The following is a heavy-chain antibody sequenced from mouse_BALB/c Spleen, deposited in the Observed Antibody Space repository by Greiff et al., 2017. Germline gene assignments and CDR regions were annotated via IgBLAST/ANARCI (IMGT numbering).Heavy chain of an antibody. CDR1: GFTFSDYG. D-gene: IGHD1-1*01. CDR2: ISNLAYSI. Sequence: EVKVEESGGGLVQPGGSRKLSCAASGFTFSDYGMAWVRQSPGKGPEWVAFISNLAYSIYYADTVTGRFTISRENAKNTLYLEMSSLRSEDTAMYYCARDNYGGAMDYWGQGTSVTVSS. V-gene: IGHV5-15*02. CDR3: ARDNYGGAMDY. J-gene: IGHJ4*01.